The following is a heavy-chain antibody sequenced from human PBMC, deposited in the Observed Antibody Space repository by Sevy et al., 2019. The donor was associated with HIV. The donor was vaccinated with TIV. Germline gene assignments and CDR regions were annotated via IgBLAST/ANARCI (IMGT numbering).Heavy chain of an antibody. D-gene: IGHD3-10*01. CDR3: ASDYASGSY. CDR1: GFTFSSYG. Sequence: GGSLRLSCAASGFTFSSYGMHWVRQAPGKGLEWVAVIWYDGSSSYYADSVKGRFTISRDNSKNTLYLQMNRLRVEDTAVYYCASDYASGSYWGQGTLVTVSS. V-gene: IGHV3-33*01. J-gene: IGHJ4*02. CDR2: IWYDGSSS.